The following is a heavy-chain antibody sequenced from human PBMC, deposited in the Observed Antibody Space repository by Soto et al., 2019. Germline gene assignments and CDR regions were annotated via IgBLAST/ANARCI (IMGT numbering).Heavy chain of an antibody. D-gene: IGHD5-12*01. CDR2: IIPIFGTA. J-gene: IGHJ5*02. V-gene: IGHV1-69*06. Sequence: GASVKVSCKASGGTFSSYAISWVRQAPGQGLEWMGGIIPIFGTANYAQKFQGRVTITADKSTSTAYMELSSLRSEDTAVYYCARAQGGYNLRDNCFDPWGQGTLVTVSS. CDR1: GGTFSSYA. CDR3: ARAQGGYNLRDNCFDP.